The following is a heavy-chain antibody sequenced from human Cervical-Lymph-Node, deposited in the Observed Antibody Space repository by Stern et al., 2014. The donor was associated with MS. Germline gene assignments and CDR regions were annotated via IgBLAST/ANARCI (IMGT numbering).Heavy chain of an antibody. CDR3: ARGTGDNWFDP. D-gene: IGHD3-10*01. CDR2: IIRPVGTA. Sequence: VQLEESGADVKKPGSAVRVSCKASGGVSWLRQAPGKGLEYMGGIIRPVGTAHYAQRFQGRLTITADTSRNTTYMELRSLRSDDTAVYYCARGTGDNWFDPWGQGTLVSVSS. V-gene: IGHV1-69*06. CDR1: GG. J-gene: IGHJ5*02.